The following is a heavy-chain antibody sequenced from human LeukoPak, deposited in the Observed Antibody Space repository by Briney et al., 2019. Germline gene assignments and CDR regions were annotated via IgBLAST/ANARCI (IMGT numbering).Heavy chain of an antibody. CDR1: GFTFSSYA. J-gene: IGHJ4*02. CDR2: ISGSGGST. D-gene: IGHD3-22*01. V-gene: IGHV3-23*01. CDR3: AKDHLDYYDSSGYPEYYFDY. Sequence: PGGSLRLSCAASGFTFSSYAMSWVRQAPGKGLEWVSAISGSGGSTYYADSAKGRFTISRGNSKNTLYLQMNSLRAEDTAVYYCAKDHLDYYDSSGYPEYYFDYWGQGTLVTVSS.